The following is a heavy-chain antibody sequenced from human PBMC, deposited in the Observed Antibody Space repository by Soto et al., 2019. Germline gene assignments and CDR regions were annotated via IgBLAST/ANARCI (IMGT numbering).Heavy chain of an antibody. J-gene: IGHJ6*02. Sequence: PSQTLCLTRPVSGVPIGSISYYWGLIHQPPGKGLEWIGSIYYSGSTYYNPSLKSRVTISVDTSKNQFSLKLSSVTAADTAVYYCARLDWVIVVVAAAMWYYGMEVWGQGTTVTVSS. CDR2: IYYSGST. CDR3: ARLDWVIVVVAAAMWYYGMEV. V-gene: IGHV4-39*01. D-gene: IGHD2-2*01. CDR1: GVPIGSISYY.